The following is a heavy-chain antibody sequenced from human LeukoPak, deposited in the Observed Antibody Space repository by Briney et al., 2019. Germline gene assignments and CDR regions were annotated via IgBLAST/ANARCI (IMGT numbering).Heavy chain of an antibody. CDR3: ARVPAP. CDR1: GFTFSSYA. Sequence: GGSLRLSCAASGFTFSSYAMTWVRQAPGKGLEWVSVIYSGGSTYYADSVKGRFTISRDNSMNTLYLQMNSLRAEDTAVYYCARVPAPWGQGTLVTVSS. CDR2: IYSGGST. V-gene: IGHV3-66*01. J-gene: IGHJ5*02.